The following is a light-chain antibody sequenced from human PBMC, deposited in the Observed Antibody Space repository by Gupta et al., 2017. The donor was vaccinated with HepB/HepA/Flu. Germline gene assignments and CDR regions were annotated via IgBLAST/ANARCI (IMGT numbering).Light chain of an antibody. Sequence: DIQMTQTPSTLSASVGDRVTITCRASQSINSWLAWYQQKPGQAPKLLIYQASTLESGVPSRFSGSGSGTEFTLTISSLQPDDFATYYCQHDNSSPCTFGHGTKVDIK. J-gene: IGKJ3*01. CDR3: QHDNSSPCT. CDR1: QSINSW. CDR2: QAS. V-gene: IGKV1-5*03.